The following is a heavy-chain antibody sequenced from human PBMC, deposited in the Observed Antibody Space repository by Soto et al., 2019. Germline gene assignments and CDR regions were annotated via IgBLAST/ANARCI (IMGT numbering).Heavy chain of an antibody. CDR2: IGSKGETYAT. D-gene: IGHD2-2*01. Sequence: GGSLRLSCAASGFTFGASNLQWVRQASGKGLEWLGRIGSKGETYATTYAASVKGRFTISRDDSKKTAYLQMNNLESEDTAVYYCARVPDRWGQGTLVTVS. J-gene: IGHJ5*02. CDR3: ARVPDR. V-gene: IGHV3-73*01. CDR1: GFTFGASN.